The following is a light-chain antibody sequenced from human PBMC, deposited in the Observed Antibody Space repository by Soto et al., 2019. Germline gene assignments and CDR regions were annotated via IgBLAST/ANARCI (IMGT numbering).Light chain of an antibody. Sequence: EIVLTRSPGTLSLSPGERATLSCRASQSVSSSYLAWYKQKPGQAPRLXIYDASNRATGIPARFSGSGSGTEFTLTISSLEPEDFEVYYCQQRSNWPITFGQGTRLEIK. J-gene: IGKJ5*01. CDR1: QSVSSSY. V-gene: IGKV3D-20*02. CDR3: QQRSNWPIT. CDR2: DAS.